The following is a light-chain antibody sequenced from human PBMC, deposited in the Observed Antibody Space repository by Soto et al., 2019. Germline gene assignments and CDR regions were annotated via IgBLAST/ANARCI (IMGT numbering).Light chain of an antibody. V-gene: IGKV3-15*01. Sequence: EIVMTQSPATLSMSPGERGTLSCRASQSVSSNLAWYQLKPGQAPRLLIYGTSTRATGIPARLSGGGSGTEFTLTISSLQSEDSAVYYCQHYNNWPYTFGQGTKLEIK. J-gene: IGKJ2*01. CDR3: QHYNNWPYT. CDR2: GTS. CDR1: QSVSSN.